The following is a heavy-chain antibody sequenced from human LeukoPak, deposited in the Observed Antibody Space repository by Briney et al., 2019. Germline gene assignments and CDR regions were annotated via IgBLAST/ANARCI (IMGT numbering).Heavy chain of an antibody. CDR1: DGSMSSDTYF. CDR2: MSSSGRS. CDR3: AKGAGAPWFDP. D-gene: IGHD6-19*01. J-gene: IGHJ5*02. Sequence: SETLSLTCTVSDGSMSSDTYFWSWIRQPAGKGLQWIGRMSSSGRSDYNPSLKSRVTISIDTSKNQFSMTLSSVTAADTAVCYCAKGAGAPWFDPWGQGTLVTVSS. V-gene: IGHV4-61*02.